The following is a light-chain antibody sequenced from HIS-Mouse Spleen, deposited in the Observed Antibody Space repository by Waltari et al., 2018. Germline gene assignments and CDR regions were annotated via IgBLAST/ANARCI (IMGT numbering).Light chain of an antibody. CDR2: EGS. CDR1: SRDVGSYTL. J-gene: IGLJ2*01. V-gene: IGLV2-23*01. CDR3: CSYAGSSTVV. Sequence: QSALTQPASVSGSPGQSITISCTGTSRDVGSYTLVSWYQQPPGKAPKLMIYEGSKRPSGVSNRFSGSKSGNTASLTISGLQAEDEADYYCCSYAGSSTVVFGGGTKLTVL.